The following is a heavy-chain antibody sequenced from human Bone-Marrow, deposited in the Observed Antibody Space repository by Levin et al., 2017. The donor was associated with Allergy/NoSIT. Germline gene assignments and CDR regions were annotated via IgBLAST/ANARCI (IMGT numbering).Heavy chain of an antibody. CDR1: GFTFDDYA. D-gene: IGHD5/OR15-5a*01. Sequence: GGSLRLSCAASGFTFDDYAMHWVRQSPGKGLEWVSGITWNSGKIAYGDSFKGRFTISRDNAKNSLDLQMNSLRPEDTALYYCAKDVASVYCLTFDYSGQGALVTVSS. CDR2: ITWNSGKI. V-gene: IGHV3-9*01. CDR3: AKDVASVYCLTFDY. J-gene: IGHJ4*02.